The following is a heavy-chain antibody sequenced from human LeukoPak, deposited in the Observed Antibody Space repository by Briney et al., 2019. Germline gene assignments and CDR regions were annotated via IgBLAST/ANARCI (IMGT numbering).Heavy chain of an antibody. J-gene: IGHJ3*01. CDR2: INSDGSST. D-gene: IGHD2-15*01. CDR1: GFTFSSYW. CDR3: ARNRPLRENGLYCYAFDV. V-gene: IGHV3-74*01. Sequence: GGSLRLSCAASGFTFSSYWMHWVRHAPGKGVVWVSRINSDGSSTSYADSVKGRFTISRDNAKNTLYLQMNSLRAGVASVYYCARNRPLRENGLYCYAFDVWGLGTMVTVSS.